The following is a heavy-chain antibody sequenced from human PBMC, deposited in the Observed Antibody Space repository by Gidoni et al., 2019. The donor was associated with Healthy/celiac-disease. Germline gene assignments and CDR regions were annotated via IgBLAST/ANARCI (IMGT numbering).Heavy chain of an antibody. CDR3: ARSPRPIVATIWVGGYYYGMDV. CDR1: GYTFTSYD. CDR2: MNPDSGNT. V-gene: IGHV1-8*01. D-gene: IGHD5-12*01. Sequence: QVQLVQSGAEVKKPGASVKVSCKAPGYTFTSYDINWVRQATGQGLEWMGWMNPDSGNTGYAQKFQGRLTMTRNTSISTAYMELSSLRSEDTAVYYCARSPRPIVATIWVGGYYYGMDVWGQGTTVTVSS. J-gene: IGHJ6*02.